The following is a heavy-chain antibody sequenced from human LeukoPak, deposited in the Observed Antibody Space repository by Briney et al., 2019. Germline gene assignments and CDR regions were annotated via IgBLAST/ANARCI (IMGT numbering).Heavy chain of an antibody. CDR2: INHSGST. Sequence: SETLSLTCAVYGGSFSGYYWSWIRQPPEKGLEWIGEINHSGSTNYNPSLKSRVTISVDTSKNQFSLKLSSVTAADTAVYYCARFPSVVVTVPWGQGTLVTVSS. CDR3: ARFPSVVVTVP. D-gene: IGHD3-22*01. V-gene: IGHV4-34*01. CDR1: GGSFSGYY. J-gene: IGHJ5*02.